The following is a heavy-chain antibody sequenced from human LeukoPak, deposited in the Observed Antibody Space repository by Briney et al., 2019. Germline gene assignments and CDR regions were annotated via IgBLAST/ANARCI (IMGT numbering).Heavy chain of an antibody. Sequence: SVKVSCKASGGTFSSYAISWVRQAPGQGLEWMGRIIPIFGTANYAQKFQGRVTITTDESTSTAYMELSSLRSEDTAVYYCAREGIVGLGDAFDIWGQGTMVTVSS. CDR2: IIPIFGTA. V-gene: IGHV1-69*05. CDR3: AREGIVGLGDAFDI. J-gene: IGHJ3*02. CDR1: GGTFSSYA. D-gene: IGHD1-26*01.